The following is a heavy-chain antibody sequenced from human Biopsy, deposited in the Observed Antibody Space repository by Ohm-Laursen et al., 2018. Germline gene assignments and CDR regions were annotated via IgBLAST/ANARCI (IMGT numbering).Heavy chain of an antibody. CDR3: AKGGYCTTTSCYMDVDY. CDR1: GFMFSTFS. CDR2: ISGSGGST. J-gene: IGHJ4*02. Sequence: SLRLSCSVSGFMFSTFSMNWVRQAPGKGLEWVSTISGSGGSTYYADPVKGRFTISRDASKNTLYLLMNSLRAEDTAMYYCAKGGYCTTTSCYMDVDYWGQGTLVTVSS. D-gene: IGHD2-2*02. V-gene: IGHV3-23*01.